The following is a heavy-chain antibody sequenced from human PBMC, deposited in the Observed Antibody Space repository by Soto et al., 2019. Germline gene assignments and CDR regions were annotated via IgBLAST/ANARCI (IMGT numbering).Heavy chain of an antibody. CDR3: ATKKDPYLGHPTY. Sequence: PSETLSLTCTVSGGSISSYYWSWIRQPPGKGLEWIGYIYYSGSTKYNPSFRGQVTISVDKSINTAYLHWSTLKASDTAIYYCATKKDPYLGHPTYWGPGTLVTVSS. V-gene: IGHV4-59*12. CDR1: GGSISSYY. J-gene: IGHJ4*02. CDR2: IYYSGST. D-gene: IGHD2-15*01.